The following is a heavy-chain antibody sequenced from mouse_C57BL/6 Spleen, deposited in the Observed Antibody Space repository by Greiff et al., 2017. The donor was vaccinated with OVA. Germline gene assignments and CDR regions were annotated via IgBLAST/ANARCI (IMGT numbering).Heavy chain of an antibody. Sequence: VQLLQPGPELVKPGASVKLSCKASGYTFTSYWMHWVKQRPGQGLAWIGNIITSNGGTNYNEKLKSKATLTVDNSTSNAYMQLSSLTSEDAACYYCARRDGYSFDYWGQGTTLTVAS. CDR2: IITSNGGT. CDR3: ARRDGYSFDY. J-gene: IGHJ2*01. CDR1: GYTFTSYW. D-gene: IGHD2-3*01. V-gene: IGHV1-53*01.